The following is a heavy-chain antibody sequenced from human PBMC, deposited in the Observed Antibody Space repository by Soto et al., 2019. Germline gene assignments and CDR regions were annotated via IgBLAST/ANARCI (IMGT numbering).Heavy chain of an antibody. Sequence: QVQLQQSGAGLLKPSETLSLTCDVYGGSFSGYIWTWIRQTPGQGLQWIGQINHSGSANYNPSLKSRVTRSVHTSKSQCSLELSSVTAADTAVYYCARGLISGSHYSGGWYYFDSWGQGTQVTVSS. J-gene: IGHJ4*02. CDR1: GGSFSGYI. CDR3: ARGLISGSHYSGGWYYFDS. CDR2: INHSGSA. V-gene: IGHV4-34*01. D-gene: IGHD1-26*01.